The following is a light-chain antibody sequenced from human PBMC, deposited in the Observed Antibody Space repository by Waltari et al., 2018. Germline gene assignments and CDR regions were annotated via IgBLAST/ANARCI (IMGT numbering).Light chain of an antibody. Sequence: EIVLTQSPGTLSLSPGARATLSCRASQYVSSSYLAWYQQKPGQAPRLLIYGASSRATGFPDRFSGSGSGTDFTLTISRLEPEDFAVFYCQQYGSSPRTFGQGTKVEIK. CDR2: GAS. J-gene: IGKJ1*01. V-gene: IGKV3-20*01. CDR1: QYVSSSY. CDR3: QQYGSSPRT.